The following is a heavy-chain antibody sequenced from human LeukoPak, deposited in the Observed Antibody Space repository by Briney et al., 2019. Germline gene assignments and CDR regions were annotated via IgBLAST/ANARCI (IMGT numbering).Heavy chain of an antibody. J-gene: IGHJ4*02. Sequence: RAGGSLRLSCAASGFTFSTFGMHWVRQAPGEGLEWVAYIGYSGANTYYADSVKGRFTISRDDSKNTVHLQMNSLRAADTALYSCARDLNGEFYIAYWGQGTLVTVSS. CDR2: IGYSGANT. CDR3: ARDLNGEFYIAY. D-gene: IGHD3-10*01. CDR1: GFTFSTFG. V-gene: IGHV3-30*02.